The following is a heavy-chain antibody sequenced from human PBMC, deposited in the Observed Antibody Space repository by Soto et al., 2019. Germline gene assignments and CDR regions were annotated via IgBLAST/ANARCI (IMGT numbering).Heavy chain of an antibody. V-gene: IGHV4-34*01. CDR1: GGSFSGYY. CDR3: ASRAKRGYSYGYYFDY. CDR2: INHSGST. Sequence: SETLSLTCAVYGGSFSGYYWSWIRQPPGKGLEWIGEINHSGSTNYNPSLKSRVTISVDTSKNQFSLKLSSVTAADTAVYYCASRAKRGYSYGYYFDYWGQGTLVTVSS. J-gene: IGHJ4*02. D-gene: IGHD5-18*01.